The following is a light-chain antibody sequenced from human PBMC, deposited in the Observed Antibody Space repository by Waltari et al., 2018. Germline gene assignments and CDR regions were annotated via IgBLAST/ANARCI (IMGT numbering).Light chain of an antibody. J-gene: IGLJ1*01. Sequence: QSALTQPASVSGSPGQSIAISCTGTSSDVVDYDYVCWYQQHPGKAPKLLIYDVSNRPSGVSTRFFGSKSGNTASLTISGLQAEDEADYYCASYTATSTPYVFGTGTKVTVL. CDR1: SSDVVDYDY. CDR2: DVS. V-gene: IGLV2-14*01. CDR3: ASYTATSTPYV.